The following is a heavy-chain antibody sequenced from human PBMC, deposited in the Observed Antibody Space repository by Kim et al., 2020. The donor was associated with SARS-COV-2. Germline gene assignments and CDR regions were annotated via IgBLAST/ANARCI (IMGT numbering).Heavy chain of an antibody. D-gene: IGHD3-10*01. V-gene: IGHV4-39*02. Sequence: SETLSLTCTVSGGSISSSSYYWGWIRQPPGKGLEWIGSIYYSGSTYYNPSLKSRVTISVDTSKNQFSLKLSSVTAADTAVYYCARERNNYYGSGSTIREGGAIDYYYYGMDVWGQGTTVTVSS. CDR2: IYYSGST. CDR3: ARERNNYYGSGSTIREGGAIDYYYYGMDV. CDR1: GGSISSSSYY. J-gene: IGHJ6*02.